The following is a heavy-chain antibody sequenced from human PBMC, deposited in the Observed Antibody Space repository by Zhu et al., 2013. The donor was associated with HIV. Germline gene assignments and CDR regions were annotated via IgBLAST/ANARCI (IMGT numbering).Heavy chain of an antibody. V-gene: IGHV1-8*03. CDR2: TNPNSGNT. CDR1: DTPSPTM. D-gene: IGHD4-17*01. Sequence: VQLCSWXEVRSLGLSEGLCKASDTPSPTMISTGCDRPLDKGLEWMGRTNPNSGNTAYTQKFQGRVTITRNTSISTAYMELSSLRSEDTAVYYCARGGKTTVTTSLDWYFDLWGRGTLVTVSS. CDR3: ARGGKTTVTTSLDWYFDL. J-gene: IGHJ2*01.